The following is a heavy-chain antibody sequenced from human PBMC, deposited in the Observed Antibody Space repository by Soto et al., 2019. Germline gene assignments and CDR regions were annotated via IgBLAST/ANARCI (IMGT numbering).Heavy chain of an antibody. CDR1: GFTFSSYG. Sequence: GGSLRLSCAASGFTFSSYGMHWVRQAPGKGLEWVAVISYDGSNKYYADSVKGRFTISRDNSKNTLYLQMNSLGAEDTAVYYCAKAAPSIVGATTHFDYWGQGTLVTVSS. CDR2: ISYDGSNK. D-gene: IGHD1-26*01. V-gene: IGHV3-30*18. CDR3: AKAAPSIVGATTHFDY. J-gene: IGHJ4*02.